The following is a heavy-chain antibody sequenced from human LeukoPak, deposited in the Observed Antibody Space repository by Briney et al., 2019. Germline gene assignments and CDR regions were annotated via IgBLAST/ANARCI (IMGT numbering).Heavy chain of an antibody. CDR1: GYTFTGYY. CDR3: ARGDYYGSGSYYKPVYYYYMDV. V-gene: IGHV1-2*02. CDR2: INPNSGGT. J-gene: IGHJ6*03. Sequence: ASVKVSCKASGYTFTGYYMHWVRQAPGQGLEWMGWINPNSGGTNYAQKFQGRVTMTRDTSISTAYMELSRLRSDDTAVYYCARGDYYGSGSYYKPVYYYYMDVWGKGTTVTIPS. D-gene: IGHD3-10*01.